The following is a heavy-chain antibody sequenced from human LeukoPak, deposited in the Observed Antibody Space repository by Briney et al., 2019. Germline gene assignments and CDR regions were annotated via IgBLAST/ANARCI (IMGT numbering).Heavy chain of an antibody. Sequence: SETLSLTCTVSGGSISSGSYYWSWIRQPAGEGLEWIGRIYTSGSTNYNPSLKSRVTISVDTSKNQFSLKLSSVTAADTAVYYCARGVGAGGFDLWGRGTLVTVSS. V-gene: IGHV4-61*02. CDR2: IYTSGST. CDR1: GGSISSGSYY. CDR3: ARGVGAGGFDL. D-gene: IGHD1-26*01. J-gene: IGHJ2*01.